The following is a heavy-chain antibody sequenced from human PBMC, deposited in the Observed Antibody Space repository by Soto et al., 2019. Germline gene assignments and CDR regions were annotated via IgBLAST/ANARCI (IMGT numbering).Heavy chain of an antibody. V-gene: IGHV3-30*03. D-gene: IGHD3-10*01. CDR2: ISYDGSNK. CDR3: ATWGLRLWFGGRISMDV. Sequence: GGSLRLSCAASGFTFSSYGMHWVRQAPGKGLEWVAVISYDGSNKYYADSVKGRFTISRDNSKNTLYLQMNSLRAEDTAVYYCATWGLRLWFGGRISMDVWGQGTTVTVSS. CDR1: GFTFSSYG. J-gene: IGHJ6*02.